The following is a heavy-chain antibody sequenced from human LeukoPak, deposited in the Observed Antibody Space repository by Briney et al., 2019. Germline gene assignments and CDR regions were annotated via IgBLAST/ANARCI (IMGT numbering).Heavy chain of an antibody. CDR3: AKDRGLCFDY. J-gene: IGHJ4*02. CDR2: ISYDGSNK. Sequence: PGGSLRLSCAASGFTFSSYAMSWVRQAPGKGLEWVAVISYDGSNKYYADSVKGRFTISRDNSKNTLYLQMNSLRAEDTAVYYCAKDRGLCFDYWGQGTLVTVSS. D-gene: IGHD2-21*01. V-gene: IGHV3-30*18. CDR1: GFTFSSYA.